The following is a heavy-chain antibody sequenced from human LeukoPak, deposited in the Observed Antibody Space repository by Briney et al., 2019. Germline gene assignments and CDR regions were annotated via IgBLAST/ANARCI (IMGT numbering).Heavy chain of an antibody. J-gene: IGHJ4*02. CDR2: INPNSGGT. V-gene: IGHV1-2*02. CDR3: ARDMASSGYYSDY. CDR1: GYTFTGYY. D-gene: IGHD3-22*01. Sequence: ASVKVSCKASGYTFTGYYMHWVRQAPGQGLEWMGWINPNSGGTNYAQKFQGRVTMTRDTSISTAYKELSRLRSDDTAVYYCARDMASSGYYSDYWGQGTLVTVSS.